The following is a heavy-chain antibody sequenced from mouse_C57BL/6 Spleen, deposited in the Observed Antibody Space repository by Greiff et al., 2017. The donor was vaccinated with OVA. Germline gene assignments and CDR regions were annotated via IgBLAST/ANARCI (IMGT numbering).Heavy chain of an antibody. V-gene: IGHV5-4*01. J-gene: IGHJ1*03. CDR3: ARANWYFDV. Sequence: EVQLQQSGGGLVKPGGSLKLSCAASGFTFSSYAMSWVRQTPEKRLEWVATISDGGSYTYYPGNVKGRFTISRDNAKNNLYLQMSHLKSEDTAMYYCARANWYFDVWGTGTTVTVSS. CDR2: ISDGGSYT. CDR1: GFTFSSYA.